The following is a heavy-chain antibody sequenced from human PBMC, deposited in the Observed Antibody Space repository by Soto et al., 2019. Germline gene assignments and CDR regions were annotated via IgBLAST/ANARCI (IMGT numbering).Heavy chain of an antibody. CDR1: GGTFSNYT. CDR2: IIPVFGTT. D-gene: IGHD2-2*01. Sequence: QVQLVQSGAEVKKPGSSVKVFCKASGGTFSNYTISWVRQAPGQGLEWMGGIIPVFGTTDYEQKFQGRVTRTADGSTSTAYMKLSSLRSADTAVYYCARSAAYIVVRKPTGNQDEYGMDVWGQGTTVTVSS. CDR3: ARSAAYIVVRKPTGNQDEYGMDV. J-gene: IGHJ6*02. V-gene: IGHV1-69*01.